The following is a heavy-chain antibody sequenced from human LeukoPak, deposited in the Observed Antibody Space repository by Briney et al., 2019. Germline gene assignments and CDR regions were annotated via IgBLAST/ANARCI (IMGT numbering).Heavy chain of an antibody. Sequence: PGGSLRLSCAASGFTLSSYAMSWVRQAPGKGLEWVSAISGSGGSTYYADSVKGRFTISRDNSKNMLYPRMNSLRAEDTAVYYCAKEALRYFDWLNYMDVWGKGITVTVSS. CDR1: GFTLSSYA. CDR3: AKEALRYFDWLNYMDV. J-gene: IGHJ6*03. V-gene: IGHV3-23*01. CDR2: ISGSGGST. D-gene: IGHD3-9*01.